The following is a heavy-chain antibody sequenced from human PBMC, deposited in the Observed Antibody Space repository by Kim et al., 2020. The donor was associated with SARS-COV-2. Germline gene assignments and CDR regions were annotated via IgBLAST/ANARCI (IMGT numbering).Heavy chain of an antibody. Sequence: SGGTHYAQNFPGRVHMTRDTSITTAYMELTRLTSDDTAVYYCARDTGSFDFWGQGTLVTVSS. D-gene: IGHD1-26*01. CDR3: ARDTGSFDF. V-gene: IGHV1-2*02. J-gene: IGHJ4*02. CDR2: SGGT.